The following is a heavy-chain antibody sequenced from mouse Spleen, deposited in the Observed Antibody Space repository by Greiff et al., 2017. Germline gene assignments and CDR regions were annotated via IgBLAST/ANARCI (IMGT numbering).Heavy chain of an antibody. V-gene: IGHV1-39*01. CDR3: ARGYYDYDEGAWFAY. CDR1: GYSFTGYN. J-gene: IGHJ3*01. CDR2: IDPYYGGT. Sequence: EVQLKESGPELEKPGASVKISCKASGYSFTGYNMNWVKQSNGKSLEWIGNIDPYYGGTSYNQKFKGKATLTADKSSSTAYMQLSSLTSVDSAVYFCARGYYDYDEGAWFAYWGQGTLVTVSA. D-gene: IGHD2-4*01.